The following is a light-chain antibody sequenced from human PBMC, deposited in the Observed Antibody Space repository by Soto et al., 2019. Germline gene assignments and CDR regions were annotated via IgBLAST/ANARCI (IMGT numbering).Light chain of an antibody. V-gene: IGKV3-15*01. J-gene: IGKJ2*01. CDR3: QEYNNWTPET. CDR1: QSVSCD. CDR2: GAC. Sequence: IVMTQSPANLSVSSADRAPLSCRASQSVSCDLAWYPQKPGQAPRLLSYGACSRATGIPARFSGSGSGTEFTLTISSLQCEDFAVYYCQEYNNWTPETFGQGTKVDIK.